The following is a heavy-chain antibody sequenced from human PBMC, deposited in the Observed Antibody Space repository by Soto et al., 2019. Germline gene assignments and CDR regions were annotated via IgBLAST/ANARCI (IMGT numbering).Heavy chain of an antibody. V-gene: IGHV3-48*02. D-gene: IGHD6-19*01. J-gene: IGHJ4*02. CDR1: GFSLANYP. CDR3: AKGPHTNVGWPYYFES. Sequence: GGSLRLSCVASGFSLANYPMNWVRQTPGKGLEWISYSSPRGDTIYYADSVEGRFTISGDNARNSLSLHMSSLHDEDSALYYCAKGPHTNVGWPYYFESWGQGVPVTVSS. CDR2: SSPRGDTI.